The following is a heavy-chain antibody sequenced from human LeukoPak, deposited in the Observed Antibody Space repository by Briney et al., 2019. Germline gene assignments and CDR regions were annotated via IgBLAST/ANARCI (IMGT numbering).Heavy chain of an antibody. J-gene: IGHJ4*02. Sequence: PGGSLRLSCAASGFTFSSYAMHWVRQAPGKGLEWVAVISYDGSNKYYADSVKGRFTISRDNSKNTLYLQMNRLRAEDTAVYYCARDRDYYDSSGPLDYWGQGTLVTVSS. CDR1: GFTFSSYA. CDR2: ISYDGSNK. D-gene: IGHD3-22*01. CDR3: ARDRDYYDSSGPLDY. V-gene: IGHV3-30-3*01.